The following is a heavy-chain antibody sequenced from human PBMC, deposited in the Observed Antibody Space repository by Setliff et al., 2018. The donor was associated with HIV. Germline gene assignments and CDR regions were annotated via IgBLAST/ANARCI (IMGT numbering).Heavy chain of an antibody. J-gene: IGHJ6*03. D-gene: IGHD3-10*01. CDR3: AREGKFRYYYYMDV. V-gene: IGHV1-3*01. Sequence: ASVKVSCKASGYTFTSYVMHWVRQAPGQRLEWMGWINAGNGNTKYSQKFQGRVTFTRDTSASTAYMELSSLRSEDTAVYYCAREGKFRYYYYMDVWGKGTTVTISS. CDR2: INAGNGNT. CDR1: GYTFTSYV.